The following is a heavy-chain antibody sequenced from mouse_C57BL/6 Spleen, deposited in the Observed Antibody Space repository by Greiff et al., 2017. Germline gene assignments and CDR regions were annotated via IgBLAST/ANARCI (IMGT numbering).Heavy chain of an antibody. D-gene: IGHD2-3*01. Sequence: EVQLQQSGPELVKPGASVKISCKASGYTFTDYYMNWVKQSHGKSLEWIGDINPNNGGTSYNQKFKGKATLTVDKSSSTAYMELRSLTSEDSAVYYCARRRDGYLSYAMDYWGQGTSVTVSS. V-gene: IGHV1-26*01. CDR2: INPNNGGT. CDR1: GYTFTDYY. J-gene: IGHJ4*01. CDR3: ARRRDGYLSYAMDY.